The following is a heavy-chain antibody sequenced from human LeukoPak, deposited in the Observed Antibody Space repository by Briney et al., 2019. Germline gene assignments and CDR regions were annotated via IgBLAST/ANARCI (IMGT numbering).Heavy chain of an antibody. CDR2: ITPIFGPT. Sequence: SVKVSCKATGDTFGSSAFSWVRQAPGQGFEWMGGITPIFGPTNYAQKFQGRVTIIADEATRTVFMELSSLRSEDTAVYYCARFLLGGDYDILTGTTTEFDPWGQGTLVTVSS. CDR3: ARFLLGGDYDILTGTTTEFDP. V-gene: IGHV1-69*13. CDR1: GDTFGSSA. D-gene: IGHD3-9*01. J-gene: IGHJ5*02.